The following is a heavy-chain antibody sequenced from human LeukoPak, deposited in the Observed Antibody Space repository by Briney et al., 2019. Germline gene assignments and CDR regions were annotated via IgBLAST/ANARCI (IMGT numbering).Heavy chain of an antibody. CDR2: IIPIFGIA. Sequence: SVKVSCKASGGTFSSYAISWVRQAPGQGLEWMGRIIPIFGIANYAQKFQGRVTITADKSTSTAYMELSSLRSEDTAVYYCARIYSSGRYYFDYWGQGTLVTVSS. J-gene: IGHJ4*02. CDR1: GGTFSSYA. V-gene: IGHV1-69*04. D-gene: IGHD6-19*01. CDR3: ARIYSSGRYYFDY.